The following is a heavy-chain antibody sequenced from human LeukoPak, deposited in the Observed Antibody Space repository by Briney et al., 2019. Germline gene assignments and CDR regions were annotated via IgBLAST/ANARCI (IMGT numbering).Heavy chain of an antibody. CDR1: GFTFSNTW. Sequence: GGSLRLSCAASGFTFSNTWMYWVRQGPGKRLVWVSRIYNDETSATYADSVKGRFTISRDNAKNTLYLQMDSLRVDDTAVYYCARGAPIDYWGQGTLVTVSS. J-gene: IGHJ4*02. CDR3: ARGAPIDY. CDR2: IYNDETSA. V-gene: IGHV3-74*01.